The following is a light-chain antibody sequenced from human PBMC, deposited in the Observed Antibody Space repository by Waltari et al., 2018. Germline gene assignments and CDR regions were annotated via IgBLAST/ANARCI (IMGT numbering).Light chain of an antibody. Sequence: DIQMTQSPSTLSASVGDRVTTTCRPSQTVSTWLAWYQQKPGKAPKLLIYKTSILESGVPSRFSGSGSGTDFTLTISRLQPDDFATYFCHQYSSFSQTFGQGTRVEVK. CDR2: KTS. J-gene: IGKJ1*01. CDR1: QTVSTW. V-gene: IGKV1-5*03. CDR3: HQYSSFSQT.